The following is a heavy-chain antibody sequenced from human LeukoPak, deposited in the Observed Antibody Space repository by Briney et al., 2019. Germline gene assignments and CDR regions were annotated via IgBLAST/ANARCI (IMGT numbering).Heavy chain of an antibody. V-gene: IGHV3-48*02. J-gene: IGHJ4*02. CDR1: GFTFSAYS. Sequence: GGSLRLSCAASGFTFSAYSMNWVRQAPGKGLEWVSHITSSISTISYAESVKGRFTISRDNGKNSLYLQMNSLRDEDTTVYYCARDLGWAFDYWGQGTLVTVSS. CDR2: ITSSISTI. D-gene: IGHD6-19*01. CDR3: ARDLGWAFDY.